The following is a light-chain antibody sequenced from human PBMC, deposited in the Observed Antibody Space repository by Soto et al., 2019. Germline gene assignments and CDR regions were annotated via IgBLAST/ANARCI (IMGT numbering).Light chain of an antibody. J-gene: IGLJ2*01. CDR2: EVS. CDR1: SSDVGAYNY. V-gene: IGLV2-8*01. CDR3: SSYAGNNNLV. Sequence: QSALTQPPSASGSPGQSVTISCAGTSSDVGAYNYVSWYQQYPGKAPKLMIYEVSERPSGVPDRFSGSRSGNTASLTVSGLQDEDEADYYCSSYAGNNNLVFGGGTKLTV.